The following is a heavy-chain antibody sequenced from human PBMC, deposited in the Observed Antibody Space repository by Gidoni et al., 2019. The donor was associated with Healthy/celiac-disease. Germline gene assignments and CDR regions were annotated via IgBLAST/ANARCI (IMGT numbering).Heavy chain of an antibody. V-gene: IGHV4-39*01. Sequence: QLQLQESGPGLVKPSETLSLTCTVSGGSISSSSYYWGWIRQPPGKGLEWIGSIYYSGSTYYTPSLKSRVTISVDTSKNQFSLKLSSVTAADTAVYYCARQDYGDYVPDYWGQGTLVTVSS. D-gene: IGHD4-17*01. CDR2: IYYSGST. CDR3: ARQDYGDYVPDY. CDR1: GGSISSSSYY. J-gene: IGHJ4*02.